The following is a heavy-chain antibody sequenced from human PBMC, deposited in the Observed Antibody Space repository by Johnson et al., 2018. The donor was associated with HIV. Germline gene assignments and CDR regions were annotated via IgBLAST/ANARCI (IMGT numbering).Heavy chain of an antibody. Sequence: QVQLVESGGGVVQPGRSLRLSCTASGFTFSNYAIHWVRQAPDKGLEWVAGITYDGTNKYYADSVKGRFTLSRDNSKNTLDLQMNSMKTEDTAVYYCSTDQAGDYVWGSYRYAFDIWGQGTMVTVSS. J-gene: IGHJ3*02. CDR1: GFTFSNYA. CDR2: ITYDGTNK. CDR3: STDQAGDYVWGSYRYAFDI. V-gene: IGHV3-30*03. D-gene: IGHD3-16*02.